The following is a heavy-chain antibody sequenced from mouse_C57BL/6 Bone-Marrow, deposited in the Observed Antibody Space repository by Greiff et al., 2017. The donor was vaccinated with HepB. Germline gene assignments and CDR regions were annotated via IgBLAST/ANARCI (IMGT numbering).Heavy chain of an antibody. CDR3: ARDRYGYFDV. CDR2: INYDGSST. Sequence: EVQRVESEGGLVQPGSSMKLSCTASGFTFSDYYMAWVRQVPEKGLEWVANINYDGSSTYYLDSLKSRFIISRDNAKNILYLQMSSLKSEDTATYYCARDRYGYFDVWGTGTTVTVSS. CDR1: GFTFSDYY. J-gene: IGHJ1*03. V-gene: IGHV5-16*01.